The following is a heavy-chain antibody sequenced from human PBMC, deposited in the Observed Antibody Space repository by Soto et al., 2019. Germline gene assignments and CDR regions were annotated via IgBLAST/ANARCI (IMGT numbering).Heavy chain of an antibody. Sequence: GGSLRLSCAASGFTFRTYGMHWVRQAPGKGLEWVAFISDDGSQKYYGDSVKGRFTISRDNSKNALSLRMISLRTEDTSVYYCAKEAPGGWHFFDTWGQGTLVTVSS. CDR1: GFTFRTYG. CDR2: ISDDGSQK. J-gene: IGHJ4*02. CDR3: AKEAPGGWHFFDT. D-gene: IGHD6-19*01. V-gene: IGHV3-30*18.